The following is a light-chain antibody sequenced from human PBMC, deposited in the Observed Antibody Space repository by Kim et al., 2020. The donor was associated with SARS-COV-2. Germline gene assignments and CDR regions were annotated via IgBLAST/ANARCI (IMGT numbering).Light chain of an antibody. Sequence: SPGESATLSCRASQSVSSSYLAWYQQKPGQAPRLLIYGASSRATGIPDRFSGSGSGTDFTPTISRLEPEDFAVYYCQQYGSSPSYTFGQGTKLEI. CDR1: QSVSSSY. CDR3: QQYGSSPSYT. J-gene: IGKJ2*01. V-gene: IGKV3-20*01. CDR2: GAS.